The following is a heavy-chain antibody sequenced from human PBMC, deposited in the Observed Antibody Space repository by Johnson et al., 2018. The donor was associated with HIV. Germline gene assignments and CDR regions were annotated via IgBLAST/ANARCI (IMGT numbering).Heavy chain of an antibody. D-gene: IGHD3-10*01. J-gene: IGHJ3*02. CDR1: GFTVSSNY. CDR3: ATELLRTEQDAFDI. Sequence: VQLVESGGGVVRPGGSLRLSCAASGFTVSSNYMSWVRQAPGKGLEWVSVIYSGGSTYSADAVKCRLPISRDNSKNTLDLQMNSLRAEDTAVYYCATELLRTEQDAFDIWGQGTMVTVSS. V-gene: IGHV3-66*01. CDR2: IYSGGST.